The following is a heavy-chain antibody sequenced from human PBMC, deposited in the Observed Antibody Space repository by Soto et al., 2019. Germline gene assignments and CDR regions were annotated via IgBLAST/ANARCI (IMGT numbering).Heavy chain of an antibody. V-gene: IGHV3-21*01. CDR2: ISSSSSYI. D-gene: IGHD3-3*01. CDR1: GFTFSCYS. Sequence: PGGSLRLSCAASGFTFSCYSMNWVRQAPGKGLEWVSSISSSSSYIYYADSVKGRFTISRDNAKNSLYLQMNSLRAEDPAVYYCARARTIFGVVIQFYYGMDVWGQGTTVTVSS. J-gene: IGHJ6*02. CDR3: ARARTIFGVVIQFYYGMDV.